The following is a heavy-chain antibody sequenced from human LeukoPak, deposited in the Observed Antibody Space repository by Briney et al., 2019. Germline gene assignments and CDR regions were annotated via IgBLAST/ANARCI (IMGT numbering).Heavy chain of an antibody. V-gene: IGHV3-64D*09. Sequence: GGSLRLSCSASGFTLSSHAMHWVRQPPGKELEYVSAISYNGGSTYYANSVKDRFTISRDNSKNTLYLQMSSLRPEDTAVFYCVRRTGNYFDYWGQGTLVTVSS. J-gene: IGHJ4*02. CDR2: ISYNGGST. CDR1: GFTLSSHA. CDR3: VRRTGNYFDY. D-gene: IGHD3/OR15-3a*01.